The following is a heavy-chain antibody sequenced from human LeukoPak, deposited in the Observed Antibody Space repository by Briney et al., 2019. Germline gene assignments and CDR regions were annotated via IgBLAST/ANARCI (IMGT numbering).Heavy chain of an antibody. D-gene: IGHD6-6*01. CDR2: ISTYSDNR. J-gene: IGHJ3*02. V-gene: IGHV1-3*04. Sequence: ASVRVSCKASGYTFTTYAIHWVRQAPGQRLEWMGWISTYSDNRRYSPKFQGTVTITTDTSASTAYMELSSLRSEDTAVYYCARDRSSFSYAFDIWGQGQWSPSLQ. CDR1: GYTFTTYA. CDR3: ARDRSSFSYAFDI.